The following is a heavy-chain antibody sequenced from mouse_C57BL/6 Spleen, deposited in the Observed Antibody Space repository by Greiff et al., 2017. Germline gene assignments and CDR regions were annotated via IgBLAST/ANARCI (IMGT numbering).Heavy chain of an antibody. J-gene: IGHJ2*01. D-gene: IGHD2-5*01. Sequence: QVQLQESGPGLVAPSQSLSITCTVSGFPLTSYGVHWVRQPPGKGLEWLVVIWSDGSTTYNSALKSRLSTSKDNSKIQVFLKMNSLQTDDTAMYYCARQGSNYVGYFDYWGQGTTLTVSS. CDR3: ARQGSNYVGYFDY. CDR2: IWSDGST. V-gene: IGHV2-6-1*01. CDR1: GFPLTSYG.